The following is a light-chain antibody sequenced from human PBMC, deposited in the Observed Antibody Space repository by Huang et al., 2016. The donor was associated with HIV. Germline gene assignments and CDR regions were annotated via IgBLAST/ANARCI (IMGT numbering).Light chain of an antibody. V-gene: IGKV3-15*01. CDR3: QLYNKSPPYT. Sequence: EIVMTQSPATLSVSPGERVILSCRASQSINSDLAWYQQKPGLAPRLLIYDASTRAASIPDRFSGSGAGTEFTLSISSLQSEDFAVYFCQLYNKSPPYTFGGGTKLEIK. CDR1: QSINSD. CDR2: DAS. J-gene: IGKJ2*01.